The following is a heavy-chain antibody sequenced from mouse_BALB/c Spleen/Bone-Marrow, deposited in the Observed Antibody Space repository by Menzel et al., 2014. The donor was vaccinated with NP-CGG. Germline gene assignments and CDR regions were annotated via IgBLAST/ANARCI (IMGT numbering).Heavy chain of an antibody. V-gene: IGHV1-9*01. CDR3: ARGWYSMDD. CDR1: GYTFSNYW. CDR2: ILPGNTNA. Sequence: VQLQQSGAEQMQPGASVKISCKATGYTFSNYWIEWVKQRPGHGLEWIGEILPGNTNADYNEKFKGRAPFTADTSSNTAYMQLSSLTSEDSAVYYCARGWYSMDDWGQGTSVTVSS. J-gene: IGHJ4*01.